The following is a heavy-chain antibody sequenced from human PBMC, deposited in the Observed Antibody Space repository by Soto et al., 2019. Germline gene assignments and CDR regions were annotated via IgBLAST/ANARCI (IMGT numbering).Heavy chain of an antibody. J-gene: IGHJ6*02. V-gene: IGHV3-23*01. Sequence: GGSLRLSCAASGFTFSSYAMSWVRQAPGKGLEWVSAISGSGGSTYYADSVKGRFTISRDNSKNTLYLQMNSLRAEDTAVYYCAKGGLDYGETYYYYGMDVWGQGTTVTVSS. CDR1: GFTFSSYA. CDR2: ISGSGGST. D-gene: IGHD4-17*01. CDR3: AKGGLDYGETYYYYGMDV.